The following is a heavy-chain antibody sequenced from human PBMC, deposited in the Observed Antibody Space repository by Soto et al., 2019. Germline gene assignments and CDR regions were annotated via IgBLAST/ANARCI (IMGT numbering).Heavy chain of an antibody. Sequence: QVQLQQWGAGLLKPSETLSLTCAVYGGSFSSYYWNWIRQPPGKGLEWIGEINYSGSTNYNPSLKSRVTISVDTSKIQFSLKLSSVTAADTAVYYCARALREGITGTKGLNYWGQGTLVTVSS. D-gene: IGHD1-7*01. CDR1: GGSFSSYY. J-gene: IGHJ4*02. V-gene: IGHV4-34*01. CDR2: INYSGST. CDR3: ARALREGITGTKGLNY.